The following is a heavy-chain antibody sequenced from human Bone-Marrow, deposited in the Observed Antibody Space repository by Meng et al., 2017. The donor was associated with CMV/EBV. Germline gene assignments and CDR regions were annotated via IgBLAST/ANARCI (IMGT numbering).Heavy chain of an antibody. CDR2: IIPILGIA. Sequence: SVKVSCKASGGTFSSYAISWVRQAPGQGLEWMGGIIPILGIANYAQKFQGRVTMTRNTSISTAYMELSSLRSEDTAVYYCARLYSNYYYYYYYGMDVWGQGTTVTVSS. CDR3: ARLYSNYYYYYYYGMDV. CDR1: GGTFSSYA. J-gene: IGHJ6*02. V-gene: IGHV1-69*10. D-gene: IGHD4-11*01.